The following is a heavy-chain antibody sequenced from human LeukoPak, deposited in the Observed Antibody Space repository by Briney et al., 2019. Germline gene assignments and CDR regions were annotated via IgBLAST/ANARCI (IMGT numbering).Heavy chain of an antibody. Sequence: SVKVSCKASGYTFTYRYLHWVRQAPGQALEWMGWITPFNGNTNYAQKFQDRVTITRDRSMSTAYMELSSLRSEDTAMYYCATSLFYYYYMDVWGKGTTVTVSS. V-gene: IGHV1-45*02. CDR3: ATSLFYYYYMDV. J-gene: IGHJ6*03. CDR2: ITPFNGNT. CDR1: GYTFTYRY.